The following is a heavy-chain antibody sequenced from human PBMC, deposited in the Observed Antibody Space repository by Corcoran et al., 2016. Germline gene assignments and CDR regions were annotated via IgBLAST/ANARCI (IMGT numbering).Heavy chain of an antibody. Sequence: QVQLGESGVGVVTPGRSLRLSCAASGFTFSSYGKHWVRQAPGKGLEWVAVMSYDGSNKYYADSVKGRFTMSRDNSKNTLYLQMNSPRAADTAVYYCAKGGYSRENYFDYWGQGTLVTVSS. V-gene: IGHV3-30*18. D-gene: IGHD6-13*01. CDR3: AKGGYSRENYFDY. CDR2: MSYDGSNK. J-gene: IGHJ4*02. CDR1: GFTFSSYG.